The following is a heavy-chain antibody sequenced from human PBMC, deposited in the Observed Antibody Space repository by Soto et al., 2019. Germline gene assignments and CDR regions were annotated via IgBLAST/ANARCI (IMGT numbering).Heavy chain of an antibody. CDR2: ISGSGSIT. CDR3: ARVGSTLAAGTPDY. D-gene: IGHD6-13*01. Sequence: EVQLLESGGGLVQPGGSLRLSCAASGFTFSSYAMSWVRQAPGKGLEWVSYISGSGSITHDADSVKGRFTISRDNAKNSLYLQMNSLRAEDTAIYYCARVGSTLAAGTPDYWGQGTLVTVSS. CDR1: GFTFSSYA. V-gene: IGHV3-23*01. J-gene: IGHJ4*02.